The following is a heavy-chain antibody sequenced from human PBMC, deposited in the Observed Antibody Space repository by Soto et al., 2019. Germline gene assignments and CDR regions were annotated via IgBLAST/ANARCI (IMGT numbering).Heavy chain of an antibody. CDR1: GYSFTSYW. CDR2: IDPSDSYT. J-gene: IGHJ4*02. Sequence: GESLKISCKGSGYSFTSYWISWVRQMPGKGLEWMGRIDPSDSYTNYSPSFQGHVTISADKSISTAYLQWSSLKASDTAMYYCARLMGGGWYYGLARHWGPGTPVTVSS. D-gene: IGHD6-19*01. CDR3: ARLMGGGWYYGLARH. V-gene: IGHV5-10-1*01.